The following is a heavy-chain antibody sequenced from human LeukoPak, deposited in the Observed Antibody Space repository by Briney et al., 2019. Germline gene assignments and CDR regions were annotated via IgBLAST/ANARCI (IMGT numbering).Heavy chain of an antibody. CDR1: GGSISSYY. Sequence: SETLSLTCTVSGGSISSYYWSWIRQPPGKGLEWIGYIYYSGSTNYNPSLKSRVTISVDTSKNQFSLKLSSVTAADTAVYYCARGASYYDFWSGSWGQGTLVTVSS. CDR3: ARGASYYDFWSGS. J-gene: IGHJ5*02. V-gene: IGHV4-59*01. D-gene: IGHD3-3*01. CDR2: IYYSGST.